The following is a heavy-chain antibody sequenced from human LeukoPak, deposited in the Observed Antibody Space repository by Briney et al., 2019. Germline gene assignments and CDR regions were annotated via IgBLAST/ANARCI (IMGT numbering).Heavy chain of an antibody. CDR2: IYSSGNT. V-gene: IGHV4-4*07. J-gene: IGHJ5*02. CDR3: ARDHGVTTALNWFDP. Sequence: SETLSLTCTVSGGSISNYYWSWIRQPAGKGLEWIGRIYSSGNTNYNPSLQSRVTLSVDTSKNQFSLRLSSVTAADTAIYYCARDHGVTTALNWFDPWGQGTLVTVSS. D-gene: IGHD3-22*01. CDR1: GGSISNYY.